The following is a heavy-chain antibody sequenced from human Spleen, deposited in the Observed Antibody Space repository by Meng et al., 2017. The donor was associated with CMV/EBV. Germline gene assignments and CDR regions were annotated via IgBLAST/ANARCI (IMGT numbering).Heavy chain of an antibody. CDR3: ARTFDSGSYYHYFDY. J-gene: IGHJ4*02. Sequence: SGYSFTSYWIGWVRQMPGKGLEWMGIIYPGDSDTRYSLSFQGQVTISADKSISTAYLQWSSLKASDTAMYYCARTFDSGSYYHYFDYWGQGTLVTVSS. D-gene: IGHD1-26*01. V-gene: IGHV5-51*01. CDR1: GYSFTSYW. CDR2: IYPGDSDT.